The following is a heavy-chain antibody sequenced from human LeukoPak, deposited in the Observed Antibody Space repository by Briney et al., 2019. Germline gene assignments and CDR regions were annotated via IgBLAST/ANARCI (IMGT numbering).Heavy chain of an antibody. Sequence: GGSLRLSCAASGSTFSRYTMNWVRQAPGKGLEWVSSISTSSLYIYYADSLKGQFTISRDNAKNSLYLQMNSLRAEDTAVYYCARAGDGYNDAFDIWGQGTMVTVSS. CDR1: GSTFSRYT. CDR3: ARAGDGYNDAFDI. V-gene: IGHV3-21*01. D-gene: IGHD5-24*01. CDR2: ISTSSLYI. J-gene: IGHJ3*02.